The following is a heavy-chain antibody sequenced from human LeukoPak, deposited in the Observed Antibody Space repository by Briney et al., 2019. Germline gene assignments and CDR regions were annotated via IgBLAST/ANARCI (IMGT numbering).Heavy chain of an antibody. Sequence: GGSLRLSCAASGFTFNNYAMSWVRQAPGKGLEWVSVISGSGINTYYADSVKGRFTISRDNAKNSLYLQMNSLRAEDTAVYYCARGVRVWGTYRYSGYAFDIWGQGTMVTVSS. CDR2: ISGSGINT. CDR1: GFTFNNYA. D-gene: IGHD3-16*02. J-gene: IGHJ3*02. V-gene: IGHV3-23*01. CDR3: ARGVRVWGTYRYSGYAFDI.